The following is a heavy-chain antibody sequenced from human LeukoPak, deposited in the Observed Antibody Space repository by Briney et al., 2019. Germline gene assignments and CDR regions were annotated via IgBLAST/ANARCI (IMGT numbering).Heavy chain of an antibody. Sequence: ASVKVSCKASGYTFTSYGISWVRQAPGQGLEWMGWISAYNGNTNYAQKLQGRVTMTTDTSTSTAYMELRSLRSDDTAVYYCARDLFRFLEWPNWFDPWGQGTLVTVSS. CDR1: GYTFTSYG. V-gene: IGHV1-18*01. D-gene: IGHD3-3*01. CDR2: ISAYNGNT. J-gene: IGHJ5*02. CDR3: ARDLFRFLEWPNWFDP.